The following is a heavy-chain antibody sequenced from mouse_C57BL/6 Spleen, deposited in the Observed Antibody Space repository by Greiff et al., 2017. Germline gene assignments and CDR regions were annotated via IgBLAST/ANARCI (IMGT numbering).Heavy chain of an antibody. Sequence: VQLQESGPELVKPGASVKISCKASGYAFSSSWMNWVKQRPGKGLEWIGRIYPGDGDTNYNGKFKGKATLTADKSSSTAYMQLSSLTSDDSAVYFCARWDYDYYDYWGQGTTLTVSS. CDR3: ARWDYDYYDY. CDR2: IYPGDGDT. J-gene: IGHJ2*01. CDR1: GYAFSSSW. V-gene: IGHV1-82*01. D-gene: IGHD2-4*01.